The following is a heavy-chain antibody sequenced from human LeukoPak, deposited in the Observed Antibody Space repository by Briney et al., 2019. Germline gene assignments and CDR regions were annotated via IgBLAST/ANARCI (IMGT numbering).Heavy chain of an antibody. V-gene: IGHV3-7*03. D-gene: IGHD6-6*01. CDR1: GFTFSSYY. J-gene: IGHJ4*02. CDR3: AKRVAARPYYFDY. Sequence: PGGSLRLSCAASGFTFSSYYMTWVRQAPGKGLEWVANIKQDGSEKYYVDSVKGRFTISRDNAKNSLYLQMNSLRVEDTAVYYCAKRVAARPYYFDYWGQGTLVTVSS. CDR2: IKQDGSEK.